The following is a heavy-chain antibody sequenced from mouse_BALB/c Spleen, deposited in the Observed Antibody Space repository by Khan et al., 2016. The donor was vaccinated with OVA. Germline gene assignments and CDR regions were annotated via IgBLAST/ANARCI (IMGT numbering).Heavy chain of an antibody. V-gene: IGHV1-61*01. D-gene: IGHD2-2*01. CDR3: ARREKYGYDPSWFAY. Sequence: QVQLKESGAELVRPGASVKLSCKASGYTFTSYWMNWVKQRPGQGLEWIGMIDPSDSETHYNQMFKDKATLTVDKSSSTAYMHLSSLTSEDSAVYYCARREKYGYDPSWFAYWGKGTLVTVSA. J-gene: IGHJ3*01. CDR1: GYTFTSYW. CDR2: IDPSDSET.